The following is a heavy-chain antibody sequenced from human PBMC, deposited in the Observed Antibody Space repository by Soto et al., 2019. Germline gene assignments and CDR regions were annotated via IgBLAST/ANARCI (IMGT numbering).Heavy chain of an antibody. Sequence: QITLKESGPTLVKPTQTLTLTCTFSGFSLSSTRMAVGWIRQPPGKALEWLALIYWDDDKRYSPFLKSRLTLTTDTSKNQVVLTMSNMAPVDTARYYCAHIVVAGLGYYFDYWGQGTLVTVSS. CDR2: IYWDDDK. CDR3: AHIVVAGLGYYFDY. D-gene: IGHD6-19*01. J-gene: IGHJ4*02. V-gene: IGHV2-5*02. CDR1: GFSLSSTRMA.